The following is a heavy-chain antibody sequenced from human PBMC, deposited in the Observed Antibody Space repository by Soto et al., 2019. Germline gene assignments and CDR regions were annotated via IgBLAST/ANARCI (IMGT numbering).Heavy chain of an antibody. D-gene: IGHD2-15*01. Sequence: SETLSLTCTVSGGSISDISYCWGWIRQPPGKGLQWVGCMFYSGATYYNPSLKNRVTLSVDTSNNEFSLKLVSVTAPDTAVYYCARHKSGSDWLDPWGQGTLVTVPQ. J-gene: IGHJ5*02. CDR1: GGSISDISYC. CDR2: MFYSGAT. CDR3: ARHKSGSDWLDP. V-gene: IGHV4-39*01.